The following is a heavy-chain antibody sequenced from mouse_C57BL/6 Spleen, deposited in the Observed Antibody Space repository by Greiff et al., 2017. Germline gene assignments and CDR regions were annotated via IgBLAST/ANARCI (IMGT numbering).Heavy chain of an antibody. CDR3: VRVYYGNYEDWFAY. D-gene: IGHD2-1*01. J-gene: IGHJ3*01. V-gene: IGHV10-1*01. CDR2: IRSKSNNYAT. CDR1: GFSFNTYA. Sequence: EVKLVESGGGLVQPKGSLKLSCAASGFSFNTYAMNWVRQAPGKGLEWVARIRSKSNNYATYYADSVKDRFTISRDDSESMLYLQMNNLKTEDTAMYYCVRVYYGNYEDWFAYWGQGTLVTVSA.